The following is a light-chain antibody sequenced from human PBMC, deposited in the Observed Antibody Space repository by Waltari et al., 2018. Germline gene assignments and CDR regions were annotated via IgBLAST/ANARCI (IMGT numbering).Light chain of an antibody. CDR2: AAS. Sequence: DIVLTQSPGTLSLSPGERATLSCRASQSISRYLAWYKQKPGQATRHLIYAASSRATGIPNRFSGSGSGTDFILTISRLEPEDFAVYYCQNHERLPAMFGQGTKVEIK. J-gene: IGKJ1*01. V-gene: IGKV3-20*01. CDR3: QNHERLPAM. CDR1: QSISRY.